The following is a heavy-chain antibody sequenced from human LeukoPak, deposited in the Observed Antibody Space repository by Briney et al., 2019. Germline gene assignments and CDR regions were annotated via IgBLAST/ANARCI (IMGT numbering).Heavy chain of an antibody. CDR3: AKDPYYDILTGYPSYALGY. Sequence: PGGSLRLSCAASGFTFSSYAMSWVRQAPGKGLEWVSAISGSGGSTYYADSVKGRFTISRDNSKNTLYLQMNSLGAEDTAVYYCAKDPYYDILTGYPSYALGYWGQGTLVTVSS. V-gene: IGHV3-23*01. CDR2: ISGSGGST. CDR1: GFTFSSYA. J-gene: IGHJ4*02. D-gene: IGHD3-9*01.